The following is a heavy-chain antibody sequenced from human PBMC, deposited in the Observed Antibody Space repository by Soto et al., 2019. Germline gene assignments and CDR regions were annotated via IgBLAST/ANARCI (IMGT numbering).Heavy chain of an antibody. V-gene: IGHV1-69*13. CDR1: GGTFSSYA. D-gene: IGHD3-3*01. CDR2: IIPIFGTA. CDR3: ASRTYYDFCSGYYPYYYYGMDV. Sequence: SVKVSCKASGGTFSSYAISWVRQAPGQGLEWMGGIIPIFGTANYAQKFQGRVTITADESTSTAYMELSSLRSEDTAVYYCASRTYYDFCSGYYPYYYYGMDVWGQGTTVTVSS. J-gene: IGHJ6*02.